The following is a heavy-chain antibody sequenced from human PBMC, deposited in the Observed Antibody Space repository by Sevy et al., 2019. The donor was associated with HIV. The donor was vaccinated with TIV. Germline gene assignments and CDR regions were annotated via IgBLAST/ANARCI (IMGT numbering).Heavy chain of an antibody. J-gene: IGHJ3*02. Sequence: SETLSLTCTVSGGSISSSSYYWGWIRQPPGKGLEWIGSIYYSGSTYYNPSLKSRVTISVDTSKNQFSLKLSSVTAADKGGDYCARQGGYYDRSGYFCLGCFDIWGQGKMVTGSS. V-gene: IGHV4-39*01. CDR3: ARQGGYYDRSGYFCLGCFDI. CDR2: IYYSGST. D-gene: IGHD3-22*01. CDR1: GGSISSSSYY.